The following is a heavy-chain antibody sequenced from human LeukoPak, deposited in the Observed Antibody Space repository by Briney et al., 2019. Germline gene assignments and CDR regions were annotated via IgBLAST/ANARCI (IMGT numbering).Heavy chain of an antibody. CDR2: IYYSGST. D-gene: IGHD3-10*01. V-gene: IGHV4-59*01. CDR3: ARVAQYYYGSGSYYSPSDY. J-gene: IGHJ4*02. Sequence: SETLSLTCTVSGGSISSYYWSWIRQPPGKGLEWIGYIYYSGSTNYNPSLKSRVTISVDTSKDQFSLKLSSVTAADTAVYYCARVAQYYYGSGSYYSPSDYWGQGTLVTVSS. CDR1: GGSISSYY.